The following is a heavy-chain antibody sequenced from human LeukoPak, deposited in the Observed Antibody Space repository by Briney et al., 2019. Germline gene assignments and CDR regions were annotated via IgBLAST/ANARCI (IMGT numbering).Heavy chain of an antibody. CDR1: GFTFSSYG. Sequence: GGSLRLSCAASGFTFSSYGTHWVRQAPGKGLEWVAVIWHDGSNQYYADSVKGRFTISRDNSKNTLYLQMDSLRAEDTAIYYCARYDGYVFYIDYWGQGTLVTVSS. D-gene: IGHD5-24*01. CDR2: IWHDGSNQ. V-gene: IGHV3-33*01. CDR3: ARYDGYVFYIDY. J-gene: IGHJ4*02.